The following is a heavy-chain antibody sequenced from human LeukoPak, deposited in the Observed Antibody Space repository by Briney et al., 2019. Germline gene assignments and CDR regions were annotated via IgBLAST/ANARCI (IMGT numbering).Heavy chain of an antibody. CDR3: ARKSIAVAGTAEDYFDY. V-gene: IGHV4-38-2*02. CDR2: IYHSGST. D-gene: IGHD6-19*01. CDR1: GYSISSGYY. J-gene: IGHJ4*02. Sequence: SETLSLTCTVSGYSISSGYYWGWIRQPPGKGLEWIGSIYHSGSTYYNPSLKSRVTMSVDTSKNQFSLKLSSVTAADTAVYYCARKSIAVAGTAEDYFDYWGQGTLVTVSS.